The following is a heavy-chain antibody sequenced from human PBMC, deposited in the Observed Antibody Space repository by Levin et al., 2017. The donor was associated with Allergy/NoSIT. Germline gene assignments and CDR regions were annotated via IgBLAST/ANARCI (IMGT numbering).Heavy chain of an antibody. CDR3: ARASDCSSTSCYYVWFDP. J-gene: IGHJ5*02. CDR2: IIPIFGTA. D-gene: IGHD2-2*01. Sequence: KISCKASGGTFSSYAISWVRQAPGQGLEWMGGIIPIFGTANYAQKFQGRVTITADESTSTAYMELSSLRSEDTAVYYCARASDCSSTSCYYVWFDPWGQGTLVTVSS. V-gene: IGHV1-69*01. CDR1: GGTFSSYA.